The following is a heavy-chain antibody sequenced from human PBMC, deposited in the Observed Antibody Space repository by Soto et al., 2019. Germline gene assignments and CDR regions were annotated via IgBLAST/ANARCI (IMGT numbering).Heavy chain of an antibody. CDR1: GGTFSSYA. Sequence: GASVKVSCKASGGTFSSYAISWVRQAPGQGLEWMGGIIPIFGTANYAQKFQGRVTTTADKSTSTAYMELSSLRSEDTAVYYCAIFSLRYIAAPTGFDTWGQGTLVTVSS. CDR3: AIFSLRYIAAPTGFDT. D-gene: IGHD6-6*01. CDR2: IIPIFGTA. V-gene: IGHV1-69*06. J-gene: IGHJ5*02.